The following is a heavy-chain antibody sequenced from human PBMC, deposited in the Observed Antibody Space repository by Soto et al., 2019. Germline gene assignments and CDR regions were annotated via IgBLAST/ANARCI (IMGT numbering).Heavy chain of an antibody. D-gene: IGHD3-10*01. Sequence: EVQLVESGGVLVQPGGSLRVSCAASGFTFCTSWMNWVRQAPGKGLEWVANINGDGSEEYYVDSVRGRFTISRDNVKNSLFLQMNSLRAEDTAVYYCAAGFPPDYWGQGTLVTVSS. V-gene: IGHV3-7*01. J-gene: IGHJ4*02. CDR3: AAGFPPDY. CDR1: GFTFCTSW. CDR2: INGDGSEE.